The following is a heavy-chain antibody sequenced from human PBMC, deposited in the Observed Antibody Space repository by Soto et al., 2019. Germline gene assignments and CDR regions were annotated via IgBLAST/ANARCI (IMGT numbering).Heavy chain of an antibody. D-gene: IGHD2-21*01. Sequence: EVQLVQSGAEVKKPGATVKISCKVSGYKFIDYYMYWVQQAPGKGLEWMGRVDPEDGETIYSEKFQGRVTITADTSRDIAHMELSGLRSEDTAVYFCATTTAVIVAHGPMDVWGQGTTVIVSS. V-gene: IGHV1-69-2*01. CDR3: ATTTAVIVAHGPMDV. CDR1: GYKFIDYY. CDR2: VDPEDGET. J-gene: IGHJ6*02.